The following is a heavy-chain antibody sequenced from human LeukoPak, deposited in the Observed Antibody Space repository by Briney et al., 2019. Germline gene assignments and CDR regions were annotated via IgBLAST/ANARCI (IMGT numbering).Heavy chain of an antibody. Sequence: ASVKVSCKASGYTFTSYAMHWVRQAPGQRLEWMGWINAGNGNTKYSQKFQGRVTITADKSTSTAYMEMSSLRSEDTAVYYCASRAGYYGSGSSHDAFDIWGQGTMVTVSS. CDR3: ASRAGYYGSGSSHDAFDI. V-gene: IGHV1-3*01. J-gene: IGHJ3*02. CDR1: GYTFTSYA. D-gene: IGHD3-10*01. CDR2: INAGNGNT.